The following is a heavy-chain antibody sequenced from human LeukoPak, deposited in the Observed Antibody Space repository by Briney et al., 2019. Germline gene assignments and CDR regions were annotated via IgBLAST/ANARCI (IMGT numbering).Heavy chain of an antibody. V-gene: IGHV4-38-2*02. CDR1: GYSISSGYY. CDR2: IYHSGST. Sequence: SETLSLTCTVSGYSISSGYYWGWIRQPPGKGLEWIGSIYHSGSTYYNPSLKSRVTISVDTSKNQFSLKLSSVTAADTAVYYCARRSKAVASNWFDPWGQGTLVTVSS. J-gene: IGHJ5*02. D-gene: IGHD6-19*01. CDR3: ARRSKAVASNWFDP.